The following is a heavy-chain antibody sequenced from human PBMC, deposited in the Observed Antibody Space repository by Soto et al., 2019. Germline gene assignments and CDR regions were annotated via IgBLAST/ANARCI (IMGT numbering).Heavy chain of an antibody. CDR3: ARDRRCSSTSCWLLDWWFDP. D-gene: IGHD2-2*01. V-gene: IGHV1-18*01. J-gene: IGHJ5*02. CDR1: GYTFTSYG. CDR2: ISAYNGNT. Sequence: QVQLVQSGAEVKKPGASVKVSCKASGYTFTSYGISWVRQAPGQGLEWMGWISAYNGNTNYAQKLQGRVTMTTDTSTSTAYMELRSLRSDDTAMYYCARDRRCSSTSCWLLDWWFDPWGQGTLVTVSS.